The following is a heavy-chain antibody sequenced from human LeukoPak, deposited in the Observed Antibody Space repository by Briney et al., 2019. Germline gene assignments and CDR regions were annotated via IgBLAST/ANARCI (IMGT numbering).Heavy chain of an antibody. Sequence: SVKVSCKASGGTFSSYAISWVRQAPGQGLEWMGGIIPIFGTANYAQKFQGRVTITADKSTSTAYMELRSLRSDDTAVYYCARGVYYYDSSGYYHQVDYWGQGTLVTVSS. D-gene: IGHD3-22*01. CDR3: ARGVYYYDSSGYYHQVDY. J-gene: IGHJ4*02. V-gene: IGHV1-69*06. CDR2: IIPIFGTA. CDR1: GGTFSSYA.